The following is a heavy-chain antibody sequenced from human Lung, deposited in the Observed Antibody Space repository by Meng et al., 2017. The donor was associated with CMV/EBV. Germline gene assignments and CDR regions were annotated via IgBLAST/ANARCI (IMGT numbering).Heavy chain of an antibody. V-gene: IGHV1-69*10. CDR1: GGTFSSYA. J-gene: IGHJ4*02. CDR3: ARLRDHFPDH. D-gene: IGHD3-3*02. CDR2: IIPILGIA. Sequence: SVKVSCKASGGTFSSYAISWVRQAPGQGLEWMGGIIPILGIANYAQKFQGRVTITADKSTSTAYMELSSLKASDTAMYYCARLRDHFPDHWGQGTLVTVSS.